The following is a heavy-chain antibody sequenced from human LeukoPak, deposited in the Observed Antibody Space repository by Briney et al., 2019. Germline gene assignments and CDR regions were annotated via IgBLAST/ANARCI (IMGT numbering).Heavy chain of an antibody. V-gene: IGHV4-31*03. CDR2: IYYSGST. J-gene: IGHJ3*02. CDR1: GGSISSGGYY. D-gene: IGHD6-6*01. CDR3: ARMYSSSSGDAFDI. Sequence: SETLSLTCTVSGGSISSGGYYWSWIRQHPGKGLEWIGYIYYSGSTYYNPSLKSRVTISVDRSKNQFSLKLSSVTAADTAVYYCARMYSSSSGDAFDIWGQGTMVNVSS.